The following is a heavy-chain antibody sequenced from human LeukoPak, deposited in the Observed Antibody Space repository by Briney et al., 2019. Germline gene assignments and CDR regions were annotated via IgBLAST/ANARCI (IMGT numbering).Heavy chain of an antibody. D-gene: IGHD4-17*01. Sequence: SVKVSCKASGFTFTSSAMQWVRQARGQRLEWIGWIVVGSGNTNYAQKFQERVTITRDMSTSTAYMELSSLRSEDTAVYYCAADQGPHVYGDYESAGFHYWGQGTLVTVSS. CDR3: AADQGPHVYGDYESAGFHY. V-gene: IGHV1-58*02. CDR1: GFTFTSSA. J-gene: IGHJ4*02. CDR2: IVVGSGNT.